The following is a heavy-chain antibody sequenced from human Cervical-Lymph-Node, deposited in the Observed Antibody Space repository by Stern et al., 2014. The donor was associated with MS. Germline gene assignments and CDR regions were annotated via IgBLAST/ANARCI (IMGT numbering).Heavy chain of an antibody. Sequence: QVQLVESGGGVVQPGRSLRLSCAASGFTFSSYGMHWVRQAPGKGLEWVAVISYDGSNKYYADSVKGRFTISRDNSKNTLYLQMNSLRAEDTAVYYCAKLTGSRNDYWGQGTLVTVSS. V-gene: IGHV3-30*18. CDR2: ISYDGSNK. CDR1: GFTFSSYG. D-gene: IGHD2-15*01. CDR3: AKLTGSRNDY. J-gene: IGHJ4*02.